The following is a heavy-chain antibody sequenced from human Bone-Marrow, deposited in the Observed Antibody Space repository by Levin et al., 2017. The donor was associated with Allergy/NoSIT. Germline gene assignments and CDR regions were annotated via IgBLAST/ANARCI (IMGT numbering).Heavy chain of an antibody. D-gene: IGHD7-27*01. V-gene: IGHV3-7*01. CDR1: GFTSSSYW. Sequence: GGSLRLSCEVSGFTSSSYWMNWVRQAPGKGLEWVANIKPDGSEKYYVDSVKGRFTISRDTAKDSLYLQMSSLRAEDSAVYYCARAAFGAWGNFDHWGQGTLVTVSS. CDR2: IKPDGSEK. CDR3: ARAAFGAWGNFDH. J-gene: IGHJ4*02.